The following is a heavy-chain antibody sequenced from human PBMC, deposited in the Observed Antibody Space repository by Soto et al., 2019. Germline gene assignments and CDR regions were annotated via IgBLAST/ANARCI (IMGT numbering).Heavy chain of an antibody. CDR1: GGSMSSNY. J-gene: IGHJ4*02. V-gene: IGHV4-59*01. CDR2: VYYGGT. Sequence: SETLSLTCSVSGGSMSSNYWSWIRQSPGKGLEWIGFVYYGGTNYNPSFESRVTMSVDTPKKQFSLKLSSVTAADTAVYYCARAFGSTMPSLFWGQGTLVTVSS. CDR3: ARAFGSTMPSLF. D-gene: IGHD2-2*01.